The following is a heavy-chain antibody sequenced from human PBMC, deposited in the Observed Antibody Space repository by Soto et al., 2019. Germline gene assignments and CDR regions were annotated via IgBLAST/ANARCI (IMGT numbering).Heavy chain of an antibody. D-gene: IGHD3-3*01. V-gene: IGHV3-23*01. CDR1: GFTFTNYV. CDR2: MGGSGAST. CDR3: AKDHTDVLRLLEWLLDEDY. Sequence: EVQLLESGGGLVQPGGSLRLSCAASGFTFTNYVMSWVRQAPGKGLEWVSTMGGSGASTYYADSVKGRFTISRRNSKNTLYLQMNSLTAADTAVYYCAKDHTDVLRLLEWLLDEDYWGQGTVVSVSS. J-gene: IGHJ4*02.